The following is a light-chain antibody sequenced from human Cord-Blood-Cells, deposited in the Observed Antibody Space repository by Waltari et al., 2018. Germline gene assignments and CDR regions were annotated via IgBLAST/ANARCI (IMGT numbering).Light chain of an antibody. CDR1: SSDVGGSNY. CDR3: SSYAGSNNLV. V-gene: IGLV2-8*01. CDR2: EVS. Sequence: QSALTQPPSASGSPGQPVTISCTGPSSDVGGSNYVSWYQQHPGKAPKLMIYEVSKRPSGVTDRFSGSKSGNTASLTVSGLQAEDEADYYCSSYAGSNNLVFGGGTKLTVL. J-gene: IGLJ3*02.